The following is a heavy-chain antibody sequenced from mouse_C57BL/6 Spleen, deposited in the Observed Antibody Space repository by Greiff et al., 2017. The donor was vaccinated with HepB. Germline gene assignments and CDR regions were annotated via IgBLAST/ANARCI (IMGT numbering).Heavy chain of an antibody. CDR1: GYTFTSYW. CDR2: IHPSDSDT. CDR3: ASYYDYDGYYFDY. J-gene: IGHJ2*01. D-gene: IGHD2-4*01. V-gene: IGHV1-74*01. Sequence: QVQLKQPGAELVKPGASVKVSCKASGYTFTSYWMHWVKQRPGQGLEWIGRIHPSDSDTNYNQKFKGKATLTVDKSSSTAYMQLSSLTSEDSAVYYCASYYDYDGYYFDYWGQGTTLTVSS.